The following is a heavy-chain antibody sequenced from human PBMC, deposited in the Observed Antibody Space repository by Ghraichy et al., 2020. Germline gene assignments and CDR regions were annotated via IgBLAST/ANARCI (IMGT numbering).Heavy chain of an antibody. CDR2: INAGNGNT. V-gene: IGHV1-3*01. CDR3: ARAAGSWLRLEVYFDY. D-gene: IGHD5-12*01. CDR1: GYTFTSYA. Sequence: ASVKVSCKASGYTFTSYAMHWVRQAPGQRLEWMGWINAGNGNTKYSQKFQGRVTITRDTSASTAYMELSSLRSEDTAVYYCARAAGSWLRLEVYFDYWGQGTLVTVSS. J-gene: IGHJ4*02.